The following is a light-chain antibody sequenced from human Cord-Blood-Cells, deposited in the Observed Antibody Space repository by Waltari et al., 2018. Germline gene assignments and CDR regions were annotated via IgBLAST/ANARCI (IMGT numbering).Light chain of an antibody. CDR1: QRVLYSSNNKNY. CDR3: QQYYSTPRT. J-gene: IGKJ1*01. CDR2: CAS. Sequence: DIVMTQSPDSLAVSLSARATINCKSRQRVLYSSNNKNYLASYQQKPGQPPKLLIYCASTREAAVPDRFSGSGSGTEFSLTISSLQAEDVAVYYCQQYYSTPRTFGQGTKVEIK. V-gene: IGKV4-1*01.